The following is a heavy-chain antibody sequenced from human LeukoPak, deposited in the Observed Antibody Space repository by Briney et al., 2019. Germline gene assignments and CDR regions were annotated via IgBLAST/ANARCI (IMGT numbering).Heavy chain of an antibody. CDR1: GGSFSGYY. CDR2: INHSGST. CDR3: ARSRYSGSYYDY. V-gene: IGHV4-34*01. Sequence: SETLSLTCAVYGGSFSGYYWSWIRQPPGKGLEWIGEINHSGSTNYNPSLKSRVTISVDTPKNQFSLKLSSVTAADTAVYYCARSRYSGSYYDYWGQGTLVTVSS. J-gene: IGHJ4*02. D-gene: IGHD1-26*01.